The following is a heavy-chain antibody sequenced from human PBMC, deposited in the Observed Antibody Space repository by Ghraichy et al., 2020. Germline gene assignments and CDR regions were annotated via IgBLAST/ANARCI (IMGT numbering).Heavy chain of an antibody. V-gene: IGHV3-7*01. D-gene: IGHD6-19*01. CDR2: IKQDGSEK. CDR3: ARDVMGAGPINY. J-gene: IGHJ4*02. Sequence: GGSLRLSCAASGFTFSSYSMSWVRQAPGKGLEWVANIKQDGSEKYYVDSVKGRFTISRDNAKNSLYLQMNSLRAEDTAVYYCARDVMGAGPINYWGQGTLVTVSS. CDR1: GFTFSSYS.